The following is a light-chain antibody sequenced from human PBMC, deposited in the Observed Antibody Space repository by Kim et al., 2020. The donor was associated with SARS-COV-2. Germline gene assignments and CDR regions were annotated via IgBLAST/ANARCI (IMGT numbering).Light chain of an antibody. CDR1: QSVGGN. Sequence: VSPGEKAALSCRARQSVGGNLVWYQQKPGQAPRLLIYEASKRPTGIPDRFSGSGSGAEFTLTIDSVQSEDFAVYYCQKYDVWPRTFGQGTKVDSK. J-gene: IGKJ1*01. CDR2: EAS. CDR3: QKYDVWPRT. V-gene: IGKV3D-15*01.